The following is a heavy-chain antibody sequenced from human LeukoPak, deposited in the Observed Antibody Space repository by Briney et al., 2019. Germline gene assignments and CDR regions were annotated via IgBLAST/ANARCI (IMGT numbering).Heavy chain of an antibody. CDR2: IERGGST. CDR1: GGSFSDYF. V-gene: IGHV4-34*01. J-gene: IGHJ5*02. Sequence: SETPSLICGVYGGSFSDYFWTWIRQPPGKGLEWIGEIERGGSTVYSPTLKSRVTMSLDTSKIQFSLRLTSVTAADTAVYFCARGGLAGSSWSWFDPWGQGTLVTVSS. D-gene: IGHD6-13*01. CDR3: ARGGLAGSSWSWFDP.